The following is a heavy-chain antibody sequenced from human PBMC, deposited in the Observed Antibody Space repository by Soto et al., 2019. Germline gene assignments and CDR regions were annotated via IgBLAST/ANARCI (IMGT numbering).Heavy chain of an antibody. CDR1: DGSISSSNW. Sequence: PSETLSLTCAVSDGSISSSNWWSWVRQPPGKGLEWIGEIYHSGSTNYNPSLKSRVTISVDKSKNQFSLKLSSVTAADTAVYYCARASPGVPIPYFDYWGQGTLVTVSS. D-gene: IGHD3-10*01. V-gene: IGHV4-4*02. J-gene: IGHJ4*02. CDR3: ARASPGVPIPYFDY. CDR2: IYHSGST.